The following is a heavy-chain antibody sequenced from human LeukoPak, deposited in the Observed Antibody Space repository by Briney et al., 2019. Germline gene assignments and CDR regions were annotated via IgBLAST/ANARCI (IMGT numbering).Heavy chain of an antibody. J-gene: IGHJ3*02. Sequence: SETLSLTCTVSGGAISNYYWSWIRQPPGKGLEWIGYMSDSGSTNCNPSLKSRLTISVDTSKNQFSLKLSSVTAADTAVYYCARLFRGTVTTFDIWGLGTMVTVSS. CDR3: ARLFRGTVTTFDI. CDR2: MSDSGST. CDR1: GGAISNYY. D-gene: IGHD1-1*01. V-gene: IGHV4-59*08.